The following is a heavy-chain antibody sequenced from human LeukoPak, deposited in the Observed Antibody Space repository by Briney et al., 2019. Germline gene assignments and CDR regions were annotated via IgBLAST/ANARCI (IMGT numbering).Heavy chain of an antibody. D-gene: IGHD3-16*02. Sequence: GGSLRLSCAASGFIFSSYAMSWVRQAPGKGLEWVSTISGSGASTYYTDSVKGRFTISRDNSKNILYLQMNSLRAEDTAVYYCAKDMITFGGVIARSAFDIWGQGTMVTVSS. CDR1: GFIFSSYA. J-gene: IGHJ3*02. CDR2: ISGSGAST. CDR3: AKDMITFGGVIARSAFDI. V-gene: IGHV3-23*01.